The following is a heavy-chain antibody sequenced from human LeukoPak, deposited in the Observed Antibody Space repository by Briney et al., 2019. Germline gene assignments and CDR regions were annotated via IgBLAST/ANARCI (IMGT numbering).Heavy chain of an antibody. J-gene: IGHJ6*03. CDR2: IYYSGST. CDR3: GRIAARLYYYYYMDV. CDR1: GGSISSSNW. V-gene: IGHV4-4*02. Sequence: SETLSLTCAVSGGSISSSNWWSWVRQPPGKGLEWIGSIYYSGSTYYNPSLKSRVTISVDTSKNQFSLKLSSVTAADTAVYYCGRIAARLYYYYYMDVWGKGTTVTVSS. D-gene: IGHD6-6*01.